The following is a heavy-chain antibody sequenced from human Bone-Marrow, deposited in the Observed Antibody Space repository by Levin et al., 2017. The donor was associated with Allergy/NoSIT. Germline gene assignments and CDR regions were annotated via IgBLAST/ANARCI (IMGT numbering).Heavy chain of an antibody. J-gene: IGHJ4*02. V-gene: IGHV4-34*01. Sequence: TSETLSLTCAVYGGSFSGYYWSWIRQPPGKGLEWIGEINHSGSTNYNPSLKSRVTISVDTSKNQFSLKLSSVTAADTAVYYCARGLGIGPRPLVVVPRYFDYWGQGTLVTVSS. CDR3: ARGLGIGPRPLVVVPRYFDY. D-gene: IGHD2-15*01. CDR2: INHSGST. CDR1: GGSFSGYY.